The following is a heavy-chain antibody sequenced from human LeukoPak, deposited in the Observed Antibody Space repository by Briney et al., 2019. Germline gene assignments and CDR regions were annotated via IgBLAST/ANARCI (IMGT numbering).Heavy chain of an antibody. J-gene: IGHJ4*02. V-gene: IGHV3-53*01. CDR2: IYSGGST. Sequence: PGGSLRLSCAACGCTDSSNYMSWVRQAPGKGLEWVSVIYSGGSTYYADSVKGRFTISRDNSKNTLYLQMNSLRAEDTAVYYCAREVWELRGVFDYWGQGTLVTVSS. D-gene: IGHD1-26*01. CDR1: GCTDSSNY. CDR3: AREVWELRGVFDY.